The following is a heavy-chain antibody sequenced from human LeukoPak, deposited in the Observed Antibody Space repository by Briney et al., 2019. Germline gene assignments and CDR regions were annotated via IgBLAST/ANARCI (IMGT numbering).Heavy chain of an antibody. D-gene: IGHD4-17*01. V-gene: IGHV4-34*01. CDR2: INHSGST. J-gene: IGHJ4*02. CDR1: GGSFSGYY. Sequence: SETLSLTCAVYGGSFSGYYWSWIRQPPGKGLEWIGEINHSGSTNYNPSLKSRVTISVDTSKNQFSLKLSSVTAADTAVYYCARGQATVTTWALFDYWGQGTLVTVSS. CDR3: ARGQATVTTWALFDY.